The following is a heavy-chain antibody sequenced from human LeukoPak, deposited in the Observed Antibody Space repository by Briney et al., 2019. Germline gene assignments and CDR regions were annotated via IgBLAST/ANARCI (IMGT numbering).Heavy chain of an antibody. CDR3: ARGGVLFNDFDY. CDR2: IYYSGST. CDR1: GGSISSYY. V-gene: IGHV4-59*01. J-gene: IGHJ4*02. Sequence: SETLSLTCTVSGGSISSYYWSWIRQPPGKGLEWIGYIYYSGSTNYNPSLKSRVTISVDTSKNQFSLKLSSVTAADTAVYYCARGGVLFNDFDYWGQGTLVTVSS. D-gene: IGHD3-16*01.